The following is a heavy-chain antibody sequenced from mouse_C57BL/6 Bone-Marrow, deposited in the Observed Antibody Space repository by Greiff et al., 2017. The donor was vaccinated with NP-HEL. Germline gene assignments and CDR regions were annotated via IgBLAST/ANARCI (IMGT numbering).Heavy chain of an antibody. D-gene: IGHD1-1*01. V-gene: IGHV1-9*01. CDR2: ILPGSGST. CDR3: VYEPWFAY. CDR1: GYTFTGYW. J-gene: IGHJ3*01. Sequence: QVQLQQSGAELMKPGASVKLSCKATGYTFTGYWIEWVKQRPGHGLEWIGEILPGSGSTNYNAKFKGKATFTADTSSNTAYMQLSSLTTEDSAIYYCVYEPWFAYWGQGTLVTVSA.